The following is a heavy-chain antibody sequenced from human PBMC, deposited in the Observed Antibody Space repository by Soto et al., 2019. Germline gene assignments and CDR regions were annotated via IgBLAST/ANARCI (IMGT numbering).Heavy chain of an antibody. CDR1: GFTFSSYA. Sequence: PGGSLRLSCAASGFTFSSYAMSWVRQAPGKGLEWVSAISGSGFTTYFADSVKGRFTISRDNSKNTLYLQMNSLRAEDTAVHYCAKDDRDGYSSAVDVWGKGTTVTVSS. CDR2: ISGSGFTT. D-gene: IGHD6-13*01. V-gene: IGHV3-23*01. J-gene: IGHJ6*04. CDR3: AKDDRDGYSSAVDV.